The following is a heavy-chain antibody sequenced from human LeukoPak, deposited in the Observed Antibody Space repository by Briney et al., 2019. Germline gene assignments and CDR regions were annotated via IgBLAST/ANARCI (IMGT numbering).Heavy chain of an antibody. Sequence: SVKVSCKASGGTFTHFVISWLRQAPGQGLEWMGGIAPISGTPVYAQKFQDRVNITADTSTNTAYMEMSSLTSEDTAMYYCARGGEYYAESGNLMGAADVWGQGAMVIVSA. CDR3: ARGGEYYAESGNLMGAADV. J-gene: IGHJ3*01. CDR2: IAPISGTP. V-gene: IGHV1-69*06. CDR1: GGTFTHFV. D-gene: IGHD3-10*01.